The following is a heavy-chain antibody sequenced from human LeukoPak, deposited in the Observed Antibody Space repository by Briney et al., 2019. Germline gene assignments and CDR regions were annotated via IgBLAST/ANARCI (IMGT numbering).Heavy chain of an antibody. J-gene: IGHJ4*02. D-gene: IGHD3-10*01. CDR2: ISYDGSNK. CDR3: AKGGRGSGSYFWYFDY. Sequence: GGSPRLSCAASGFTFSSYGMHWVRQAPGKGLEWVAVISYDGSNKYYADSVKGRFTISRDNSKNTLYLQMNSLRAEDTAVYYCAKGGRGSGSYFWYFDYWGQGTLVTVSS. CDR1: GFTFSSYG. V-gene: IGHV3-30*18.